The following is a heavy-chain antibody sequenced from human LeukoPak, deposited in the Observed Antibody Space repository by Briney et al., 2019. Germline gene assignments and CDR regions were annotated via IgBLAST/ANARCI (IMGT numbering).Heavy chain of an antibody. Sequence: GGSLRLSCAASGFTFSSYAMSWVRQAPGKGLEWVSSISSSSSYIYYADSVKGQFTISRDNAKNSLYLQMNSLRAEDTAVYYCARAQRGAAGYYFDYWGQGTLVTVSS. D-gene: IGHD6-13*01. CDR2: ISSSSSYI. CDR3: ARAQRGAAGYYFDY. V-gene: IGHV3-21*01. J-gene: IGHJ4*02. CDR1: GFTFSSYA.